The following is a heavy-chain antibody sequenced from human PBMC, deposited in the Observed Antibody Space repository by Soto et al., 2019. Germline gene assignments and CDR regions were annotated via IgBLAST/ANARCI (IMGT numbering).Heavy chain of an antibody. CDR2: MNPNSGNT. J-gene: IGHJ5*02. D-gene: IGHD3-3*01. CDR1: GYTFTSYD. V-gene: IGHV1-8*01. CDR3: ARGRGMVYDFWSGYYSLNWFDP. Sequence: ASVKVSCKASGYTFTSYDINWVRQATGQGLEWMGWMNPNSGNTGYAQKFQGRVTMTRNTSISTAYMELSSLRSEDTAVYYCARGRGMVYDFWSGYYSLNWFDPWGQGTLVTVSS.